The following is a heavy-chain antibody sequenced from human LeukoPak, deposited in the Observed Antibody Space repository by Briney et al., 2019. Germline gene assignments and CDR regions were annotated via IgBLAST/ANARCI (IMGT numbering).Heavy chain of an antibody. D-gene: IGHD2-15*01. CDR1: GYTFTSYD. V-gene: IGHV1-8*01. CDR2: MNPNSGNT. CDR3: ARQLAGSGSWQRDWFDP. Sequence: ASVKVSCKASGYTFTSYDINWVRQATGQGLEWMGWMNPNSGNTGYAQKFQGRVTMTRNTSISTAYMELSSLRSEDTAVHYCARQLAGSGSWQRDWFDPWGQGTLVTVSS. J-gene: IGHJ5*02.